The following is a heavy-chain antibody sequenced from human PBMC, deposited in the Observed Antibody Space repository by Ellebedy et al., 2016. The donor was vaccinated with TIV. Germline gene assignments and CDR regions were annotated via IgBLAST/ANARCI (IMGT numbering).Heavy chain of an antibody. V-gene: IGHV1-24*01. Sequence: ASVKVSXKVSGYTLTELSMHWVRQAPGKGLEWMGGFDPEDGETIYAQKFQGRVTMTEDTSTDTAYMELSSLRSEDTAVYYCASPRFGPRYFQHWGQGTLVTVSS. D-gene: IGHD3-10*01. CDR3: ASPRFGPRYFQH. CDR2: FDPEDGET. CDR1: GYTLTELS. J-gene: IGHJ1*01.